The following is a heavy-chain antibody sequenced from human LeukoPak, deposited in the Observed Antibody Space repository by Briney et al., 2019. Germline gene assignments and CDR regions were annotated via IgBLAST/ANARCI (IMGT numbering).Heavy chain of an antibody. CDR1: GFTFSSYS. J-gene: IGHJ3*02. CDR2: ISSSSSYI. CDR3: ASWAGYQLLLDAFDI. V-gene: IGHV3-21*01. Sequence: GGSLRLSCAASGFTFSSYSMNWVRQAPGKGLEWVSSISSSSSYIYYADSVKGRFTISRDNAKNSLYLQMNSLRAEDTAVYYCASWAGYQLLLDAFDIWGQGTMVTVSS. D-gene: IGHD2-2*01.